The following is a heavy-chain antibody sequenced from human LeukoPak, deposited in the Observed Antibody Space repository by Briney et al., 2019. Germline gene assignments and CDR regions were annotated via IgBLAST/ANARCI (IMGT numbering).Heavy chain of an antibody. V-gene: IGHV3-23*01. CDR2: ISGSGGST. D-gene: IGHD3-10*01. CDR1: GFTFSSYA. Sequence: LGGSLRLSCAASGFTFSSYAMSWVRQAPGKGLEWVSAISGSGGSTYYADSVKGRFTISRDNSKNTLYLQMNSLRAEDTAVYYCAKDYRGGFGGTIDYWGQGTLVTVSS. J-gene: IGHJ4*02. CDR3: AKDYRGGFGGTIDY.